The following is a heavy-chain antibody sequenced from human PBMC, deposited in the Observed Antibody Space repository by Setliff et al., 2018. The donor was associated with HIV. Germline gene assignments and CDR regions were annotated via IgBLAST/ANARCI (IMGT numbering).Heavy chain of an antibody. Sequence: GASVKVSCKASGYSFTGYWMHWVRQAPGQGLEWMGRINPHSGVTNYAQKFQGRVTITADELTSTAYMELSSLRAEDTAVYYCARFDHYGDYGRIGDAFDIWGQGTMVTVSS. CDR3: ARFDHYGDYGRIGDAFDI. CDR2: INPHSGVT. V-gene: IGHV1-2*06. CDR1: GYSFTGYW. D-gene: IGHD4-17*01. J-gene: IGHJ3*02.